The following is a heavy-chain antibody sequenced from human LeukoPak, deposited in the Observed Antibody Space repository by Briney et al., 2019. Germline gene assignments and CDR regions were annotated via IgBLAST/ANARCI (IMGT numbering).Heavy chain of an antibody. CDR1: GGSISSYY. CDR2: IYTSGST. V-gene: IGHV4-4*07. Sequence: SETLSLTCTVSGGSISSYYWSWIRQPAGKGLEWIGRIYTSGSTNYNPSLKSRVTMSVDTSKNQFSLKLSSVTAADTAVYYCARERVVEAWGKYYDFWSGYSDPPQNWLDPWGQGTLVTVSS. CDR3: ARERVVEAWGKYYDFWSGYSDPPQNWLDP. J-gene: IGHJ5*02. D-gene: IGHD3-3*01.